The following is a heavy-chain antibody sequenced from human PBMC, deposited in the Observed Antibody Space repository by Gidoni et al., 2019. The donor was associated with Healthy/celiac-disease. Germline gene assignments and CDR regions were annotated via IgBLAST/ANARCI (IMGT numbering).Heavy chain of an antibody. J-gene: IGHJ2*01. V-gene: IGHV3-74*01. CDR3: ARVSTSGWFEFAPSYSYLDL. CDR2: IKSDETTT. D-gene: IGHD6-19*01. CDR1: GFTFLDYE. Sequence: EVHLVESGGGLVQPGGSLRLSCAASGFTFLDYELHWVRQAPGNGMVWVSRIKSDETTTNYADSVKGRFTISRDNDKGTLDRQMGSLRAEETAVYYCARVSTSGWFEFAPSYSYLDLWGSGTLVTVSS.